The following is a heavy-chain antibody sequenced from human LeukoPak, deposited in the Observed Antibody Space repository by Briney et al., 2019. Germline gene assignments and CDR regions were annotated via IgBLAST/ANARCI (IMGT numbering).Heavy chain of an antibody. Sequence: GGSLRLSCAASGFTFSNYWMSWVRQAPGKGLEWVANIKQDGSEKFYVDSVKGRLTISRDNAKNSLYLQMNNLRVEDTAVYYCARVQGSSGPGIFEYWGQGTLVTVSS. CDR1: GFTFSNYW. CDR2: IKQDGSEK. J-gene: IGHJ4*02. CDR3: ARVQGSSGPGIFEY. D-gene: IGHD6-19*01. V-gene: IGHV3-7*01.